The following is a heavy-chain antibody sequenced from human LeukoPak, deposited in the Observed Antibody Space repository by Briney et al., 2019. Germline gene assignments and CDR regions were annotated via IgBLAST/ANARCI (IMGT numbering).Heavy chain of an antibody. J-gene: IGHJ6*03. V-gene: IGHV4-61*01. Sequence: SETLSLTCTVSGGSVSSGSYYWSWIRQPPGQGLEWIGYIYYSGSTNYNPSLKSRVTISVDTSKNQFSLKLGSVTAADTAVYYCARDERITMVQGVTFYYYYYMDVWGKGTTVTVSS. CDR3: ARDERITMVQGVTFYYYYYMDV. D-gene: IGHD3-10*01. CDR1: GGSVSSGSYY. CDR2: IYYSGST.